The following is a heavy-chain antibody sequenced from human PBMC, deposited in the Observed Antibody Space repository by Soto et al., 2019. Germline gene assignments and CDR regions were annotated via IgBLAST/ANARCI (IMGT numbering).Heavy chain of an antibody. J-gene: IGHJ4*02. CDR2: INTGNGDT. D-gene: IGHD2-15*01. V-gene: IGHV1-3*04. Sequence: QVQLVQSGAEMKRPGASVKVSCKASGYTFTKTAIHWVRQAPGQGLEWMGWINTGNGDTRYSAKFQGTVTITRDTTASTAYMELSSLSSEDSAVFYCARDKAGRIEYYFAYWGQGTLVTVSS. CDR1: GYTFTKTA. CDR3: ARDKAGRIEYYFAY.